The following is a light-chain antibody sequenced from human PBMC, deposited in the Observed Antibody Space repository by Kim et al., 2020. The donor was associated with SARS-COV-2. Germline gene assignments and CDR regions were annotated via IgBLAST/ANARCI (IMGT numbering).Light chain of an antibody. J-gene: IGKJ4*01. V-gene: IGKV1-39*01. CDR1: QSISSH. CDR2: AAS. CDR3: QQSYSVPLT. Sequence: DIQMTQSPSSLSASVGDRVTISCRASQSISSHLNWYQQKPGIAPNLLIYAASRLQSGVPSRFSGSGSGTDFTLTISSLQPEDFATYYCQQSYSVPLTFGGGTKVDIK.